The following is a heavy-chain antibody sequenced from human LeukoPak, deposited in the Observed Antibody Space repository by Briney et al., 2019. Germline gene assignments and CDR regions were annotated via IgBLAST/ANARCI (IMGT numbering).Heavy chain of an antibody. D-gene: IGHD3-16*02. CDR2: ISSSSSYI. J-gene: IGHJ4*02. Sequence: GGSLRLSCAASGFTFSSYSMNWVRQAPGKGLEWVSPISSSSSYIYYADSVKGRFTISRDNAKNSLYLQMNSLRAEDTAVYYCARDLRLIGGVIGLFDYWGQGTLVTVSS. CDR3: ARDLRLIGGVIGLFDY. V-gene: IGHV3-21*01. CDR1: GFTFSSYS.